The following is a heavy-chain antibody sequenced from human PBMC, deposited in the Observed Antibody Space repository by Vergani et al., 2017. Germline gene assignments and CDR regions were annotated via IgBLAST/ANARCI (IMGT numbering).Heavy chain of an antibody. D-gene: IGHD1-26*01. V-gene: IGHV4-4*07. CDR2: IYTSGST. CDR3: AAEWGLGQRNDAFDI. Sequence: QVQLQESGPGLVKPSETLSLTCTVLGCSISSFYWSWIRQPAGKGLEWIGRIYTSGSTNNNPSLKSRVTMSVDTSKNQFSLKLSSVTAADTAVYYCAAEWGLGQRNDAFDIWGQGTMVTVSS. J-gene: IGHJ3*02. CDR1: GCSISSFY.